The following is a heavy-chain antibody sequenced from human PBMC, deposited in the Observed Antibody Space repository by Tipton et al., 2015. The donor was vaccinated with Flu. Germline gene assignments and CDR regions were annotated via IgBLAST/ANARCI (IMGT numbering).Heavy chain of an antibody. CDR1: GGSFSGYY. D-gene: IGHD2-15*01. CDR3: ARERILPFWPYYYYYGMDV. Sequence: GLVKPSETLSLTCAVYGGSFSGYYWSWIRQPPGKGLEWIGEINHSGSTDYNPSLKSRVTISVDTSKNQFSLKLSSVTAADTAVYYCARERILPFWPYYYYYGMDVWGQGPTGTVSS. V-gene: IGHV4-34*01. J-gene: IGHJ6*02. CDR2: INHSGST.